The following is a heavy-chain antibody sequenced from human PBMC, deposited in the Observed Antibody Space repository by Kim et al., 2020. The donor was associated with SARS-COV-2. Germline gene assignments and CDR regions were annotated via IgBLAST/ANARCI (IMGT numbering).Heavy chain of an antibody. D-gene: IGHD5-18*01. CDR3: ARDRGDTAMVTF. J-gene: IGHJ4*02. V-gene: IGHV1-2*02. Sequence: ASVKVSCKASGYTFTGYYMHWVRQAPGQGLEWMGWINPNSGGTNYAQKFQGRVTMTRDTSISTAYMELSRLRSDDTAVYYCARDRGDTAMVTFWGQGTLVTVSS. CDR2: INPNSGGT. CDR1: GYTFTGYY.